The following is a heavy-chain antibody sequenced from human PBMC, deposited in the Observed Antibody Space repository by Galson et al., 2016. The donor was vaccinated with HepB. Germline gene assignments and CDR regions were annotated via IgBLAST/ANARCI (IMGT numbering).Heavy chain of an antibody. CDR3: AGAPLTSYYYGAGRDPTFYN. D-gene: IGHD3-10*01. CDR1: GFMFGSFA. J-gene: IGHJ4*02. CDR2: ISAYSGET. Sequence: SVKVSCKASGFMFGSFAFSWVRQTPGQGLEWMGWISAYSGETKYVEKFQGRLTMTTNTSTTTAYMDLRSLTSDDTAVYFCAGAPLTSYYYGAGRDPTFYNWGQRTLVTVS. V-gene: IGHV1-18*04.